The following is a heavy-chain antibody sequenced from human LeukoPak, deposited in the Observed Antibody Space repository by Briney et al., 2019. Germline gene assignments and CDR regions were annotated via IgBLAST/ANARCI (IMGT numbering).Heavy chain of an antibody. CDR1: GGSISSSSYY. J-gene: IGHJ4*02. CDR2: IYYSGST. CDR3: AGSPYYYDSSGYYYVDY. D-gene: IGHD3-22*01. V-gene: IGHV4-39*01. Sequence: SETLSLTCTVSGGSISSSSYYWGWIRQPPGKGLEWIGSIYYSGSTYYNPSLKSRVTISVDTSKNQFSLKLSSVTAADTAVYYCAGSPYYYDSSGYYYVDYWGQGTLVTVSS.